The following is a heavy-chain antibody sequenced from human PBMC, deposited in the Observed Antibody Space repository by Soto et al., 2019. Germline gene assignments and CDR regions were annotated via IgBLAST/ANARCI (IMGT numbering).Heavy chain of an antibody. CDR2: ISWNSGSI. D-gene: IGHD5-12*01. CDR1: GFTFDDYA. Sequence: GGSLRLSCAASGFTFDDYAMHWVRQAPGKGLEWVSGISWNSGSIGYADSGKGRFTISKDNAKSSLYLQMNSLRAEDTALYYCAKDKLRGYDSGYFQHWGQGTLVTVSS. J-gene: IGHJ1*01. CDR3: AKDKLRGYDSGYFQH. V-gene: IGHV3-9*01.